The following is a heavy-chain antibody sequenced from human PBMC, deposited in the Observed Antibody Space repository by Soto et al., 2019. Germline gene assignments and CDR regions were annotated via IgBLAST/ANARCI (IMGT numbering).Heavy chain of an antibody. CDR1: GYTFTSYD. J-gene: IGHJ6*02. D-gene: IGHD3-3*01. CDR3: ARGVRGYYDFWSGYPSPDGMDF. Sequence: ASVKVSCKASGYTFTSYDINWVRQATGQGLGWLGRRNPNSGNTGYAQKFQGRVTMTSITSISTAYMELSSLRSEDTAVYYCARGVRGYYDFWSGYPSPDGMDFWGQGTTVTVSS. V-gene: IGHV1-8*01. CDR2: RNPNSGNT.